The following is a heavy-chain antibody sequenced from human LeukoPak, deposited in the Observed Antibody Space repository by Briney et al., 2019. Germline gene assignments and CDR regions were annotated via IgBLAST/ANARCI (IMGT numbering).Heavy chain of an antibody. CDR2: IYYSGST. D-gene: IGHD3-22*01. J-gene: IGHJ5*02. CDR1: GGSISSGGYY. Sequence: SETLSLTCTVSGGSISSGGYYWSWIRQHPGKGLEWIGYIYYSGSTYYNPSLKSRVTISVDTSKNQFSLKLSSVTAADTAVYYCATSSNYYDKPLDPWGQGTLVTVSS. CDR3: ATSSNYYDKPLDP. V-gene: IGHV4-31*03.